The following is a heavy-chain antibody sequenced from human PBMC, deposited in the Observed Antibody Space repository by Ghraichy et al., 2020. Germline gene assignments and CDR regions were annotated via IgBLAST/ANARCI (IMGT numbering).Heavy chain of an antibody. V-gene: IGHV3-74*01. J-gene: IGHJ4*02. D-gene: IGHD1-14*01. CDR1: GFSFTDYW. Sequence: GGSLRLSCTASGFSFTDYWMHWVRHTPGRGLEWVSHLNIDGTTVNYADSVKGRFNISRDNAKNTMYLQMISLTVEDTAVYYCVRSYKDGLRHFDYWGQGTLVTVSS. CDR2: LNIDGTTV. CDR3: VRSYKDGLRHFDY.